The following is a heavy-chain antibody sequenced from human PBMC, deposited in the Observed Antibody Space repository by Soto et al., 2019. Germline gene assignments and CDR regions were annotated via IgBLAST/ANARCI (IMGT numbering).Heavy chain of an antibody. CDR3: ARESIAAVAYNWFDP. CDR1: GGTFSSYA. CDR2: IIPIFGTA. D-gene: IGHD6-13*01. V-gene: IGHV1-69*01. Sequence: QVQLVQSGAEVKKPGSSVKVSCKASGGTFSSYAISWVRQAPGXXLEWMGGIIPIFGTANYAQKFQGRVTITADESTSTAXMXXXSLRSEDTAVYYCARESIAAVAYNWFDPWGQGTLVTVSS. J-gene: IGHJ5*02.